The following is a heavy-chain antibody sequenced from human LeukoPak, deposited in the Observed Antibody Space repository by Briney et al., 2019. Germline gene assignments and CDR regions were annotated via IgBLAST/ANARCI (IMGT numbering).Heavy chain of an antibody. J-gene: IGHJ6*02. CDR3: ARDPMGQPYYYGMDV. CDR2: ISGSGGST. CDR1: GFTFSSYA. V-gene: IGHV3-23*01. Sequence: GGSLRLSCAASGFTFSSYAMSWVRQAPGKGLEWVSAISGSGGSTYYADSVKGRFTISRDNSKNTLYLQMNSLRAEDTAVYYCARDPMGQPYYYGMDVWGQGTTVTVSS. D-gene: IGHD2-8*01.